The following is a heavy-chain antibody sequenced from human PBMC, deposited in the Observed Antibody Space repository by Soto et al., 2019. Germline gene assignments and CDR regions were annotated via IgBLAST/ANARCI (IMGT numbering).Heavy chain of an antibody. Sequence: QLQLRESGPGLVKPSETLSLTCTVSGGSISSSNYYWARIRQSPGKGLEWIGSVYYNGFTYYNPSLKSRVPISVDTSKNPFSLKLTSVTAADTAVYYCARMGDFWSGPGELDPWGQGTLVTVSS. CDR3: ARMGDFWSGPGELDP. J-gene: IGHJ5*02. CDR2: VYYNGFT. CDR1: GGSISSSNYY. D-gene: IGHD3-3*01. V-gene: IGHV4-39*01.